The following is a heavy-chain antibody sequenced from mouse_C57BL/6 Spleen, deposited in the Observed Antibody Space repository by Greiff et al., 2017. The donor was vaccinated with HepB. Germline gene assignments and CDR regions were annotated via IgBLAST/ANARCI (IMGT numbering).Heavy chain of an antibody. CDR3: ASLLTGTGGFAY. CDR1: GYTFTSYW. CDR2: IYPSDSET. Sequence: QVQLQQPGAELVRPGSSVKLSCKASGYTFTSYWMDWVKQRPGQGLEWIGNIYPSDSETHYNQKFKDKATLTVDKSSSTAYMQLSSLTSEDSAVYYCASLLTGTGGFAYWGQGTLVTVSA. V-gene: IGHV1-61*01. D-gene: IGHD4-1*01. J-gene: IGHJ3*01.